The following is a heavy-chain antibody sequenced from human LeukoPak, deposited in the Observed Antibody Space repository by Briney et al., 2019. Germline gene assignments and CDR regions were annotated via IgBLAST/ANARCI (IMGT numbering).Heavy chain of an antibody. CDR1: GFTFSSYA. Sequence: PGGSLRLSCAASGFTFSSYAMSWVRQAPGKGLEWVSAISGSGGSTYYADSVKGRFTISRDNSKNTLYLQMNSLRAEDTAVYYCAKDRAYCGGDCYTFFDHWGQGTLVTVSS. V-gene: IGHV3-23*01. CDR3: AKDRAYCGGDCYTFFDH. CDR2: ISGSGGST. J-gene: IGHJ4*02. D-gene: IGHD2-21*02.